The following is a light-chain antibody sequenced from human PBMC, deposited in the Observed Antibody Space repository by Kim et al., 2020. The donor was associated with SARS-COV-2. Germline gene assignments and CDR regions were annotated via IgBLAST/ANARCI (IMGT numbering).Light chain of an antibody. CDR2: YDS. CDR1: NIGSKS. Sequence: SYELTQPPSVSVAPGVTARIICGGDNIGSKSVHWYQQKPGQAPVLVIRYDSDRPSGIPERFSGYNSGNTATLTISRVEAGAEADYYCPVWGSRSDHWLFG. V-gene: IGLV3-21*04. J-gene: IGLJ3*02. CDR3: PVWGSRSDHWL.